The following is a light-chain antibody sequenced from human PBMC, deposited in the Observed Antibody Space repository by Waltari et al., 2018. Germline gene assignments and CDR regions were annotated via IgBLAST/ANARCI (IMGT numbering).Light chain of an antibody. V-gene: IGKV3-15*01. CDR1: QGVGSS. J-gene: IGKJ1*01. CDR2: DVS. Sequence: EVVMTQSPVTLFMSPGERATLSCMSSQGVGSSLAWYQQKPVQASRLLIYDVSTRATGIPARFSGSGSGTEFTLTISSLQSEDFAVYYCQQFNNWWTFGQGTKVEFK. CDR3: QQFNNWWT.